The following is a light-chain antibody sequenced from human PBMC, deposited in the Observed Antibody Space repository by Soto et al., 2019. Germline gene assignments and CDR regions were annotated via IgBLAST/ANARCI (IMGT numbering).Light chain of an antibody. Sequence: DIQMTQSPSTLSASVGDTFTITCRASQSLSYWLAWYQQKPGQAPKLLIHKASTLESGVPSRFSGSGSGTEFTLTISSLQPDDFAIFYCQQYDRFPYTFGQGTKLAIK. CDR2: KAS. J-gene: IGKJ2*01. CDR3: QQYDRFPYT. V-gene: IGKV1-5*03. CDR1: QSLSYW.